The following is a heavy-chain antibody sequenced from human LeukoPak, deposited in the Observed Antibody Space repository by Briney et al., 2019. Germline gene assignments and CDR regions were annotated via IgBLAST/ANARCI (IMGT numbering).Heavy chain of an antibody. J-gene: IGHJ2*01. CDR1: GYSFTDYW. Sequence: GESLKISCKGFGYSFTDYWIGWVRQVPGKGLEWMGIIYPSDSDTKYSPSFQGQVTISVDKSISTAYLQWSSLKTSDSAMYYCAKGYWYFDLWGRGTLLTVSS. V-gene: IGHV5-51*01. CDR3: AKGYWYFDL. CDR2: IYPSDSDT.